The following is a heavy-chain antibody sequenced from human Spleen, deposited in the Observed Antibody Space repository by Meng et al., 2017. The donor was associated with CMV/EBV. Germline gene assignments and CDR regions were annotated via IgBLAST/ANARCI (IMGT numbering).Heavy chain of an antibody. CDR1: GISLITSGIG. CDR2: IYWDDDK. V-gene: IGHV2-5*02. D-gene: IGHD3-10*01. Sequence: SGISLITSGIGGGWIRQPPGKALEWLALIYWDDDKRYSPSLKSRLTITKDTSKNQVVLKMTNVDPVDTGTYYCARSYFASGSYVADPWGQGTLVTVSS. CDR3: ARSYFASGSYVADP. J-gene: IGHJ5*02.